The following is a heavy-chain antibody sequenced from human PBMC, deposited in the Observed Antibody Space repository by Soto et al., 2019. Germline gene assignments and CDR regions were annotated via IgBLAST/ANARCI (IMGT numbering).Heavy chain of an antibody. V-gene: IGHV3-23*01. CDR1: GFTFSSYA. D-gene: IGHD2-15*01. J-gene: IGHJ6*04. CDR2: ISGSGGNT. Sequence: GGSLRLSCAASGFTFSSYAMSWVRQAPGKGLEWVSAISGSGGNTYYADSVKGRFTISRDTSENTVHLQMDSLRAEDTAVYYCARDDVLCDGGRCYGVPLDAWGKGTTVTVSS. CDR3: ARDDVLCDGGRCYGVPLDA.